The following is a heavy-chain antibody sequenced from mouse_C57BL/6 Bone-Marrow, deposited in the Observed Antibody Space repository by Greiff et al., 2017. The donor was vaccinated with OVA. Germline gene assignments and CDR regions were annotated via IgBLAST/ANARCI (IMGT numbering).Heavy chain of an antibody. CDR3: TTRGGITFDY. CDR1: GFNIKDDY. D-gene: IGHD1-1*02. J-gene: IGHJ2*01. V-gene: IGHV14-4*01. CDR2: IDPENGDT. Sequence: EVKLQESGAELVRPGASVKLSCTASGFNIKDDYMHWVKQRPEQGLEWIGWIDPENGDTEYASKFQGKATITADTSSNTAYLQLSSLTSEDTAVYYCTTRGGITFDYWGQGTTLTVSS.